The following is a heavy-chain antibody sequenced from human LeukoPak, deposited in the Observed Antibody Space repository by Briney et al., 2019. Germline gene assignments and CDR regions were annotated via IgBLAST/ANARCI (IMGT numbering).Heavy chain of an antibody. D-gene: IGHD3-3*01. CDR3: ARQRELTIFGVVWSYYDY. J-gene: IGHJ4*02. CDR2: INHSGST. Sequence: SETVSLTCGVYGGSFSGYYWSWILQPPGKGLEWIGEINHSGSTNYNPSLKSRVTISVDTSKNQFSLKLSSVTAADTAVYYCARQRELTIFGVVWSYYDYWGQGTLVTVSS. CDR1: GGSFSGYY. V-gene: IGHV4-34*01.